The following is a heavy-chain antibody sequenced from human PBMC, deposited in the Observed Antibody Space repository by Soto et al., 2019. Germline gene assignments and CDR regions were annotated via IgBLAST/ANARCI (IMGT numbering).Heavy chain of an antibody. D-gene: IGHD3-22*01. V-gene: IGHV1-69*12. CDR2: IIPIFGTA. CDR1: GGTFSSYA. CDR3: ARPTRYYYDSSGQSAWFDP. Sequence: QVQLVQSGAEVKKPGSSVKVSCKASGGTFSSYAISWVRQAPGQGLEWMGGIIPIFGTANYEQKFQGRVTITADESTGTAYMELSSLRSEDTAVYYCARPTRYYYDSSGQSAWFDPWGQGTLVTVSS. J-gene: IGHJ5*02.